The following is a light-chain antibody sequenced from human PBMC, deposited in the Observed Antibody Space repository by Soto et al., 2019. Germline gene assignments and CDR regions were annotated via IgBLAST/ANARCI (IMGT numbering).Light chain of an antibody. CDR3: SSYTSSSTRV. J-gene: IGLJ1*01. V-gene: IGLV2-14*01. CDR2: DVS. CDR1: SSDVGGYDY. Sequence: LTQPASVSGSPGQSITISCTGTSSDVGGYDYVSWYQQHPGKAPKLMIYDVSNRPSGVSNRFSGSKSGNTASLTISGLQAEDEADYYCSSYTSSSTRVFGPGTKVTVL.